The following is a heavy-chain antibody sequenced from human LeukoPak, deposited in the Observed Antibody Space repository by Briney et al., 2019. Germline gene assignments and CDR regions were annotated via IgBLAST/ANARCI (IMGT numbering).Heavy chain of an antibody. CDR2: INPNSGGT. V-gene: IGHV1-2*02. D-gene: IGHD3-10*01. J-gene: IGHJ4*02. CDR1: GYTFTGYY. CDR3: ARDRDYGSGIFDY. Sequence: GALVKVSCKASGYTFTGYYMHWVRQAPGQGLEWMGWINPNSGGTNYAQKFQGRVTMTRDTSISTAYMELNRLRSDDTAVYYCARDRDYGSGIFDYWGQGTLVTVSS.